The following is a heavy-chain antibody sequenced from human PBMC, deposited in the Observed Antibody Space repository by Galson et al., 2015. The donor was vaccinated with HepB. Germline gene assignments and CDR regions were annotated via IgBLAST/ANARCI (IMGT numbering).Heavy chain of an antibody. CDR2: ISAYNGNT. J-gene: IGHJ4*02. Sequence: SVKVSCKASGYTFTSYGISWVRQAPGQGLEWMGWISAYNGNTNYAQKLQGRVTMTTDTSTSTAYMELRSLRSDDTAVYYCARGLGYCSNTSCYEEYYFDYWGQGTLVTVSS. CDR3: ARGLGYCSNTSCYEEYYFDY. V-gene: IGHV1-18*01. CDR1: GYTFTSYG. D-gene: IGHD2-2*01.